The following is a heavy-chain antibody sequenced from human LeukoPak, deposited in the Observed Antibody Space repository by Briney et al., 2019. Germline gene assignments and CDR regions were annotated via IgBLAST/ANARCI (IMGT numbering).Heavy chain of an antibody. D-gene: IGHD3-10*01. CDR2: IHSAGTA. Sequence: SETLSLTCSVSGGSINSDFWSWIRQPAGMGLEWIGRIHSAGTANYNASLKNRVTMSLDTSTNQFSLNLSSVTAADTAVYFCAREGYGSGTYRQLDYWGQGTLVTVSS. V-gene: IGHV4-4*07. CDR1: GGSINSDF. J-gene: IGHJ4*02. CDR3: AREGYGSGTYRQLDY.